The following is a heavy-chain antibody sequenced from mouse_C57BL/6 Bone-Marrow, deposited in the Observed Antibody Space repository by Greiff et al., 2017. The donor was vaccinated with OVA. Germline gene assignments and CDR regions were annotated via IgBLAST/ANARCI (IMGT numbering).Heavy chain of an antibody. CDR2: IDPSDSYT. V-gene: IGHV1-59*01. CDR3: ARDWGPLFDY. J-gene: IGHJ2*01. CDR1: GYTFTSYW. Sequence: VKLQQPGAELVRPGTSVKLSCKASGYTFTSYWMHWVKQRPGQGLEWIGVIDPSDSYTNYNQKFKGKATLTVDTSSSTAYMQLSSLTSEDSAVYYCARDWGPLFDYWGQGTTLTVSS. D-gene: IGHD4-1*01.